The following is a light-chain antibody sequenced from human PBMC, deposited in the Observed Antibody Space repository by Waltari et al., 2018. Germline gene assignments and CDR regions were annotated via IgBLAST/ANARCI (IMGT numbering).Light chain of an antibody. V-gene: IGKV3-20*01. CDR1: QTVRATY. CDR3: QQYDISPLT. Sequence: EIVLTQSPGTLSLSPGERATFSFRASQTVRATYLAWYQQKPGQAPTLVIHDQSRRATGIPDRFSGSVFGTDFSLTISSLEPEDFAVYYCQQYDISPLTFGGGTKVETK. CDR2: DQS. J-gene: IGKJ4*01.